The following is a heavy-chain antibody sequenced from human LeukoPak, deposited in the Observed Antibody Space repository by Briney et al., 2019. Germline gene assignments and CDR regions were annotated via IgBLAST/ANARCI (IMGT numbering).Heavy chain of an antibody. CDR2: ISSSSSTI. J-gene: IGHJ4*02. Sequence: PGGSLRLSCAASGFTFSSYSMNWVRQAPGKGLEWVSYISSSSSTIYYADSVKGRFTISRDNAKNSLYLQMNSLRDEDTAVYYCARGREGLFGVVIGLDYWGQGTLVTVSS. CDR3: ARGREGLFGVVIGLDY. CDR1: GFTFSSYS. V-gene: IGHV3-48*02. D-gene: IGHD3-3*01.